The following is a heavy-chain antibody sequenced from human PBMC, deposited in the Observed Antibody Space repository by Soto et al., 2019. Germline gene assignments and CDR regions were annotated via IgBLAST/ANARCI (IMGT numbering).Heavy chain of an antibody. CDR2: IIPIFGTA. CDR1: GGTFSSYA. D-gene: IGHD5-18*01. J-gene: IGHJ4*02. Sequence: SVKVSCKASGGTFSSYAISWVRQAPGQGLEWMGGIIPIFGTANYAQKFQGRVTITADESTSTAYMELSSLRSEDTAVYYCARDGYSYGYSFDYWGQGTLVTVSS. CDR3: ARDGYSYGYSFDY. V-gene: IGHV1-69*13.